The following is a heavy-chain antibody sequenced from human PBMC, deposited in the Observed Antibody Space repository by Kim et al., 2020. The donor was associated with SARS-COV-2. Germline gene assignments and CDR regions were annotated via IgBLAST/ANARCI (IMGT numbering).Heavy chain of an antibody. D-gene: IGHD5-12*01. Sequence: GGSLRLSCAASGFTFRTYAMSWVRQAPGKGLEWVSAISGGGGTTYYADSVKGRFTISTDNSKNTLYLQMNSLRAEDTAVNYCARDWAGYRGFDYYGMDV. CDR3: ARDWAGYRGFDYYGMDV. V-gene: IGHV3-23*01. J-gene: IGHJ6*01. CDR2: ISGGGGTT. CDR1: GFTFRTYA.